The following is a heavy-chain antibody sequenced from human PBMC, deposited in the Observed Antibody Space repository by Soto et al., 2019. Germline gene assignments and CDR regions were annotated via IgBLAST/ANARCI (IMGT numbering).Heavy chain of an antibody. J-gene: IGHJ6*03. CDR2: ISGSGGAT. CDR1: GFTFSSYA. V-gene: IGHV3-23*01. D-gene: IGHD3-16*01. Sequence: GGSLRLSCAASGFTFSSYAMSWVRQAPGKGLEWVSAISGSGGATYYGNSVRGRFTISRDNSKNTLYLQMNSLRADDTAIYYCARPEGDYFYNYMDVWGKGTTVTVSS. CDR3: ARPEGDYFYNYMDV.